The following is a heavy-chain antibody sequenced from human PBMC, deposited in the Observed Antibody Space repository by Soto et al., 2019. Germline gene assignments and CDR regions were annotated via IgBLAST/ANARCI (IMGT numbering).Heavy chain of an antibody. D-gene: IGHD6-13*01. CDR1: GFAFSSYA. Sequence: GGSLRLSCAASGFAFSSYAMHWVRQAPGKGLEWVAVISYDGSNKYYADSVKGRFTISRDNSKNTLYLQMNSLRAEDTAVYYCARGVIAAAGARVGLSYYYYGMDVWGQGTTVTVSS. V-gene: IGHV3-30-3*01. J-gene: IGHJ6*02. CDR3: ARGVIAAAGARVGLSYYYYGMDV. CDR2: ISYDGSNK.